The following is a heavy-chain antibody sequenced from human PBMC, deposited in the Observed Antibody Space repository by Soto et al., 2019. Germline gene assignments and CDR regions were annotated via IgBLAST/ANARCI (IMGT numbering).Heavy chain of an antibody. CDR3: ARGRKNTVTTIDY. J-gene: IGHJ4*02. V-gene: IGHV3-30-3*01. D-gene: IGHD4-4*01. CDR2: ISYDGSSK. CDR1: VFTFSSYA. Sequence: WGALTLSCAASVFTFSSYAMHWVRQAPGKGLEWVAVISYDGSSKYYADSVKGRFTISRDNSKNTLYLQMNSLRAEDTAVYYCARGRKNTVTTIDYWGQGTLVTVSS.